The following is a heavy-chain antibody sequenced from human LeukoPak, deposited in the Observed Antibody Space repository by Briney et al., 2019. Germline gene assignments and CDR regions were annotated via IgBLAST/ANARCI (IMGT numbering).Heavy chain of an antibody. J-gene: IGHJ6*03. CDR2: IYYSGNT. V-gene: IGHV4-39*07. Sequence: SETLSLTCTVSGGSISSNSYNWGWIRQPPGKGLEWIGSIYYSGNTYYNPSLKSRVTISVDTSKNQFSLKLSSVTAADTAVYYCARLGITMVRGVIISRAQYYYYMDVWGKGTTVTISS. D-gene: IGHD3-10*01. CDR1: GGSISSNSYN. CDR3: ARLGITMVRGVIISRAQYYYYMDV.